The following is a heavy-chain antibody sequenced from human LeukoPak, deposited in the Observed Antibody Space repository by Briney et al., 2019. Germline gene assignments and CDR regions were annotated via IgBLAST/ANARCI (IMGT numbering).Heavy chain of an antibody. V-gene: IGHV4-34*01. CDR1: GGSFSDYF. J-gene: IGHJ4*02. D-gene: IGHD4-17*01. Sequence: TSETLSLTCAVYGGSFSDYFWNWIRQPPGKGLEWIGEINHGGGTRYNPSLKSRATISVDTSKKQFSLNLTSVTAADTAVYYCARGEDGTGDYRPTYFDSWGQGTLVTVSS. CDR2: INHGGGT. CDR3: ARGEDGTGDYRPTYFDS.